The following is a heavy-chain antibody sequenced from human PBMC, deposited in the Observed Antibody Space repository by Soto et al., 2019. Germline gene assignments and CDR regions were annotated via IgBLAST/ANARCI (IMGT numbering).Heavy chain of an antibody. CDR3: AAGGTRWLHSPFDY. CDR2: FDPEDGET. Sequence: QVQLLQSGAEVKKPGASVKVSCKVSGHTLTELSMHWVRQAPGRGLEWMGGFDPEDGETIFAQKFQGRVTMTEDTSTDSTYMELPSLRSEDTAVYDCAAGGTRWLHSPFDYWGQGTLVTISS. V-gene: IGHV1-24*01. D-gene: IGHD1-1*01. CDR1: GHTLTELS. J-gene: IGHJ4*02.